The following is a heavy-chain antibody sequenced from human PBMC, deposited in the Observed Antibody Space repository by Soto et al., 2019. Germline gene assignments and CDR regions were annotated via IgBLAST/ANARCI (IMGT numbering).Heavy chain of an antibody. D-gene: IGHD2-2*01. CDR3: AKDILVVPAPRKGPSVYGVNWFDP. CDR1: GFTFSSYA. CDR2: ISGSGGST. J-gene: IGHJ5*02. V-gene: IGHV3-23*01. Sequence: GGSLRLSCAASGFTFSSYAMSWVRQAPGKGLEWVSAISGSGGSTYYADSVKVRFTISRDNSKNTLYLQMNSLRAEDTAVYYCAKDILVVPAPRKGPSVYGVNWFDPWGQGTLVTVSS.